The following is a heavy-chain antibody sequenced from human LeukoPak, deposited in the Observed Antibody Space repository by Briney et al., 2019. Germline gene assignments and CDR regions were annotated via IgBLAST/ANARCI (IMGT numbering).Heavy chain of an antibody. V-gene: IGHV3-30*02. CDR3: AKGATYCSSTSCPTPFDY. Sequence: GGSLRLSCASSGFIFSNYGMQWVRRAPGKGLEWVTFIRFDGSNKFYADSVKGRFTISRDNPKNTLYLQMNSLRAEDTAVYYCAKGATYCSSTSCPTPFDYWGQGTLVTVSS. CDR2: IRFDGSNK. CDR1: GFIFSNYG. J-gene: IGHJ4*02. D-gene: IGHD2-2*01.